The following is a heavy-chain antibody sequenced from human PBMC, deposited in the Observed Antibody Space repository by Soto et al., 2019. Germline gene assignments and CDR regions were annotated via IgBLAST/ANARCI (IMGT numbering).Heavy chain of an antibody. CDR3: ARPGVAYCGGDCLGILDY. CDR1: GGSISSYY. CDR2: IYYSGST. J-gene: IGHJ4*02. Sequence: SETLSLTCTVSGGSISSYYWSWIRQPPGKGLEWIGYIYYSGSTNYNPSLKSRVTISVDTSKNQFSLKLSSVTAADTAVYYCARPGVAYCGGDCLGILDYWGQGTLVTVS. D-gene: IGHD2-21*02. V-gene: IGHV4-59*01.